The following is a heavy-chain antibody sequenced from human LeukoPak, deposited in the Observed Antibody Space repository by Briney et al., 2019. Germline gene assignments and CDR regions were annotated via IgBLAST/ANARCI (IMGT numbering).Heavy chain of an antibody. J-gene: IGHJ4*02. Sequence: KSSETLSLTCTVSGXSISSYYWSWIRQPAGKGLEWIGRIYTSGSTNYNPSLKSRVTMSVDTSKNQFSLKLSSVTAADTAVYYCARDNPYENSSGWTLDYWGQGTLVTISS. CDR1: GXSISSYY. CDR2: IYTSGST. D-gene: IGHD6-19*01. CDR3: ARDNPYENSSGWTLDY. V-gene: IGHV4-4*07.